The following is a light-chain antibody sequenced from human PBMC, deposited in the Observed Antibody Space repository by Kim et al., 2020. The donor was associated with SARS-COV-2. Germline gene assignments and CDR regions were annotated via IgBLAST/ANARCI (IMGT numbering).Light chain of an antibody. Sequence: ASVEDRVTITCRAIQDISYYLAWYQQKPGKVPKLLISAASTLQSGVPSRFSGSGSGTDFTLTISSLQPEDVATYYCQKYNSAPLTFGGGTKVDIK. V-gene: IGKV1-27*01. CDR2: AAS. J-gene: IGKJ4*01. CDR3: QKYNSAPLT. CDR1: QDISYY.